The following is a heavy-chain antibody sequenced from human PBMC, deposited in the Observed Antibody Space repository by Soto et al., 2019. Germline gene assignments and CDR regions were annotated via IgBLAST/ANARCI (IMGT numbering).Heavy chain of an antibody. CDR2: ISYDGSNK. J-gene: IGHJ6*03. CDR1: GFTFSSYG. D-gene: IGHD1-20*01. Sequence: GGSLRLSCAASGFTFSSYGMHWVRQAPGKGLEWVAVISYDGSNKYYADSVKGRFTISRDNSKNTLYLQMNSLRAEDTAVYYCAKGNNWIDYYMDVWGKGTTVTVSS. CDR3: AKGNNWIDYYMDV. V-gene: IGHV3-30*18.